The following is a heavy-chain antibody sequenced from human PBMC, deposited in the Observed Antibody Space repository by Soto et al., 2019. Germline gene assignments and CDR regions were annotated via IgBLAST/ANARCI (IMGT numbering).Heavy chain of an antibody. J-gene: IGHJ5*02. V-gene: IGHV1-69*12. D-gene: IGHD3-22*01. CDR3: ARRYYDSSGYYPKDGSWFDP. CDR2: IIPIFGTA. Sequence: QVQLVQSGAEVKKPGSSVKVSCKASGGTFSSYAISWVRQAPGQGLEWMGGIIPIFGTANYAQKFQGRVTSTADESTSTAYMELSSLRSEDTAVYYCARRYYDSSGYYPKDGSWFDPWGQGTLVTVSS. CDR1: GGTFSSYA.